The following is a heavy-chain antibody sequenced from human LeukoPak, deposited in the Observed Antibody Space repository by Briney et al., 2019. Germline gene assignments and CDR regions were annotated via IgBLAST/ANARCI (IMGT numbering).Heavy chain of an antibody. CDR3: ASLVVVPAASWGYGMDV. CDR2: IRSNGGST. Sequence: GGSLRLSCAASGFTFSSYAMHWVRQAPGKGLEYVSAIRSNGGSTYYATSVKGRFTISSDNSRNTLYLQMGSLRAEDMAVYYCASLVVVPAASWGYGMDVWGQGTTVTVSS. CDR1: GFTFSSYA. D-gene: IGHD2-2*01. V-gene: IGHV3-64*01. J-gene: IGHJ6*02.